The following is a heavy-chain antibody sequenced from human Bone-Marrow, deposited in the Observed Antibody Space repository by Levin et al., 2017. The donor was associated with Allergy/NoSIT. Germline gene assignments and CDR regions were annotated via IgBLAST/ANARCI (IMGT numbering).Heavy chain of an antibody. V-gene: IGHV1-69*06. Sequence: AASVKVSCKASGGNFNTYFMTWVRQAPGQGLEWMGGILPIFGTVKNAQKFQGRVTITADKSTGTAYMELSSLRYEDTAVYYCARERSGGSLFDIWGQGTRVTVSS. CDR3: ARERSGGSLFDI. CDR2: ILPIFGTV. D-gene: IGHD1-26*01. CDR1: GGNFNTYF. J-gene: IGHJ3*02.